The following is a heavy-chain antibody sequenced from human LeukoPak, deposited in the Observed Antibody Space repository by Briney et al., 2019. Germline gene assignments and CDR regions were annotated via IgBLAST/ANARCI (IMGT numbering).Heavy chain of an antibody. D-gene: IGHD3-22*01. CDR3: ARDSGSWDYYDSSGYQYFQH. CDR1: GGSISSGSYY. V-gene: IGHV4-61*02. Sequence: PSQTLSLTCTVSGGSISSGSYYWSWIRQPAGKGLEWIGRIYTSGSTNYNPSLKSRVTISVDTSKNQFSLKLSSVTAADTGVYYCARDSGSWDYYDSSGYQYFQHWGQGALVTVSS. CDR2: IYTSGST. J-gene: IGHJ1*01.